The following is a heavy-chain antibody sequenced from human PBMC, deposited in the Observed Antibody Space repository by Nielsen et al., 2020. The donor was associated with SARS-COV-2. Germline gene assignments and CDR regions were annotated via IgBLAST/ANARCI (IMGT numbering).Heavy chain of an antibody. Sequence: GESLQISCAASGFTFSSSAMSWVRQAPGKGLEWVSAIRGSGGSTSYADPVKGRFTISRDNSKNTLYLQMNSLRTEDTAVYYCAKAFMLRDVTHQDYYYCYGMDVWGQGTTVTGSS. D-gene: IGHD3-10*01. J-gene: IGHJ6*02. CDR1: GFTFSSSA. V-gene: IGHV3-23*01. CDR3: AKAFMLRDVTHQDYYYCYGMDV. CDR2: IRGSGGST.